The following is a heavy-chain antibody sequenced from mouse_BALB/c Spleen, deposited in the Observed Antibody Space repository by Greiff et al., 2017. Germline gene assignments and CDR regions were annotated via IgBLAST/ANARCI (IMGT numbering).Heavy chain of an antibody. CDR1: GFNIKDYY. J-gene: IGHJ4*01. D-gene: IGHD1-1*01. CDR3: NEIYYGPPYAMDY. CDR2: IDPENGDT. V-gene: IGHV14-4*02. Sequence: VHVKQSGAELVRSGASVKLSCTASGFNIKDYYMHWVKQRPEQGLEWIGWIDPENGDTEYAPKFQGKATMTADTSSNTAYLQLSSLTSEDTAVYYCNEIYYGPPYAMDYWGQGTSVTVSS.